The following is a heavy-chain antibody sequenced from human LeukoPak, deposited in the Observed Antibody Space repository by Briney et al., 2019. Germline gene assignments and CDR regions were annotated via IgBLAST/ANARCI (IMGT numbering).Heavy chain of an antibody. CDR3: AKDTWQFAPDYYYYMDV. Sequence: GGSLRLSCAASGFTFSSYAMSWVRQAPGKGLEWVSAISGSGGGTYYADSVKGRFTISRDNSKNTLYLQMNSLRAGDTALYYCAKDTWQFAPDYYYYMDVWGKGTTVTVSS. J-gene: IGHJ6*03. D-gene: IGHD2-21*01. V-gene: IGHV3-23*01. CDR2: ISGSGGGT. CDR1: GFTFSSYA.